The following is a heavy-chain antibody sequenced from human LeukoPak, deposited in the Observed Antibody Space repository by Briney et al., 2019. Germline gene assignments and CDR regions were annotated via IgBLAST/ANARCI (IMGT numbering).Heavy chain of an antibody. Sequence: GESLKISCKGSGYSFTSYWIGWVRQMPGKGLEWMGIIFPLDSDTRYSPSLQGQVTISVDKSISTAYLQWSSLKTSDTAIYYCATVGTTGTRWFDPWGQGTLVTVSS. CDR3: ATVGTTGTRWFDP. CDR2: IFPLDSDT. D-gene: IGHD1-1*01. V-gene: IGHV5-51*01. J-gene: IGHJ5*02. CDR1: GYSFTSYW.